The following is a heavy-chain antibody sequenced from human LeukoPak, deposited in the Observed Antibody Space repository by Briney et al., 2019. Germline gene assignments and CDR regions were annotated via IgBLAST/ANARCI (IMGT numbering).Heavy chain of an antibody. V-gene: IGHV1-18*01. CDR1: GYTFTSYG. CDR2: INAYNGNT. J-gene: IGHJ4*02. CDR3: ARDCGADSSNYSYYFDY. Sequence: GASVKVSCKATGYTFTSYGISWVRQAPGQGLEWMGWINAYNGNTNYAQNLQGRVTMTTDTSTSTAYMELRSLRSDDTAVYYCARDCGADSSNYSYYFDYWGQGTLVTVSS. D-gene: IGHD3-22*01.